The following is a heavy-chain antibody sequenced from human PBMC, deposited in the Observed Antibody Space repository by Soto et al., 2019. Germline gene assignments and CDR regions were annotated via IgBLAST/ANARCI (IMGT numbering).Heavy chain of an antibody. V-gene: IGHV4-59*08. CDR2: IYYSGST. CDR3: ARTRDDAFDI. CDR1: GGSISSYY. Sequence: SETLSLTCTVSGGSISSYYWSWIRQPPGKGLEWIGYIYYSGSTNYNPSLKSRVTISVDTSKNQFSLKLSSVTAADTAVYYCARTRDDAFDIWGQGTMVTVSS. J-gene: IGHJ3*02.